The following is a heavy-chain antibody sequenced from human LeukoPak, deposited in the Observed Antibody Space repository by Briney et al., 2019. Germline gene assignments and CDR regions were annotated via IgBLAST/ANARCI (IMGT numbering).Heavy chain of an antibody. V-gene: IGHV3-64*01. CDR1: GFFFSNYA. J-gene: IGHJ5*02. CDR2: IGNNGGST. D-gene: IGHD3-22*01. CDR3: ARSGYYDSRGDWFDP. Sequence: PGGSLRLSCAASGFFFSNYAMHWVRQVPGKGLEYVSAIGNNGGSTYYAKSVKGRFTISRDNSKNALYLQMNSLRAEDTAVYYCARSGYYDSRGDWFDPWGQGTLVTVSS.